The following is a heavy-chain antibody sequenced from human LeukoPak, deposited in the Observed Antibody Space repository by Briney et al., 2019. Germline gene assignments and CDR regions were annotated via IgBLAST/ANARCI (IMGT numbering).Heavy chain of an antibody. Sequence: GGSLRLSCAASGFTFSSYWMHWVRQAPGKGLVWVSHINGDGSSTTYADSVKGRFTISRDNAKNTLYLQMNSLRAEDTAVYYCARVKVEYSGYDYGPDYWGQGTLVTVSS. CDR2: INGDGSST. V-gene: IGHV3-74*03. CDR3: ARVKVEYSGYDYGPDY. J-gene: IGHJ4*02. CDR1: GFTFSSYW. D-gene: IGHD5-12*01.